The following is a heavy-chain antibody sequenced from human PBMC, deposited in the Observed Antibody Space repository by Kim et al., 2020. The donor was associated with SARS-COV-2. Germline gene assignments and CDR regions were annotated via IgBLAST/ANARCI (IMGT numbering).Heavy chain of an antibody. V-gene: IGHV3-30*02. CDR3: AKAQWLVFAFDI. J-gene: IGHJ3*02. Sequence: YADSVKGRFTIPRDNSKNPLYLQMNSLRAEDTAVYYCAKAQWLVFAFDIWGQGTMVTVSS. D-gene: IGHD6-19*01.